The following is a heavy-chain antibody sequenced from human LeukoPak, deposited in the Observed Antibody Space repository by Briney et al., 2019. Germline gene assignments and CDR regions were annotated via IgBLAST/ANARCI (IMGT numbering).Heavy chain of an antibody. V-gene: IGHV4-39*01. CDR1: GGSISSSSYY. Sequence: KTSETLSLTCTVSGGSISSSSYYWGWIRQPPGKGLEWIGSIYYSGSTYYNPSLKSRVTISVDTSKNQFSLKLSSVTAADTAVYYCARLGIEAAGTGFDPWGQGTLVTVSS. J-gene: IGHJ5*02. CDR2: IYYSGST. D-gene: IGHD6-13*01. CDR3: ARLGIEAAGTGFDP.